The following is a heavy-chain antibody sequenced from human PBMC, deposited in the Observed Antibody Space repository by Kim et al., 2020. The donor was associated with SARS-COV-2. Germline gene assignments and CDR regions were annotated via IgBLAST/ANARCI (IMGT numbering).Heavy chain of an antibody. CDR3: AKMVIMDGYNYFYYYAMDV. Sequence: LSLTCVASGFTFDTYVMSWVRQAPGKGLEWVSVISGGAVNKFYADSVRGRFTISRDNSKNTLYLQMNSLRDEDTALYYCAKMVIMDGYNYFYYYAMDVWGQGTTVTVSS. D-gene: IGHD2-21*01. J-gene: IGHJ6*02. CDR1: GFTFDTYV. V-gene: IGHV3-23*01. CDR2: ISGGAVNK.